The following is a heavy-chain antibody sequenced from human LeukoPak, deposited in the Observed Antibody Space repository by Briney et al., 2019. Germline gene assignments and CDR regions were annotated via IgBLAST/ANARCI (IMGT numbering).Heavy chain of an antibody. Sequence: GGSLRLSCAASGFTFSNYALHWVRQAPGKGLEWVAVISYDGSNKFYADSVRGRFTISRDNSKNTLYLQMNSLRAEDTAVYYCAKDHNVAGYSYGYIDYWGQGTLVTVSS. CDR2: ISYDGSNK. J-gene: IGHJ4*02. D-gene: IGHD5-18*01. CDR1: GFTFSNYA. V-gene: IGHV3-30*04. CDR3: AKDHNVAGYSYGYIDY.